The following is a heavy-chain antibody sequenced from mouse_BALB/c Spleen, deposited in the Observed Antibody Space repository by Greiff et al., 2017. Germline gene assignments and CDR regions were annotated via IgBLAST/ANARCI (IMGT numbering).Heavy chain of an antibody. Sequence: QVQLQQPGAELVRPGASVKLSCKASGYTFTSYWINWVKQRPGQGLEWIGNIYPSDSYTNYNQKFKDKATLTVDKSSRTAYMQLSSPTSEDSAVYYCTRDWDYWGQGTSVTVSS. CDR2: IYPSDSYT. J-gene: IGHJ4*01. CDR1: GYTFTSYW. CDR3: TRDWDY. V-gene: IGHV1-69*02.